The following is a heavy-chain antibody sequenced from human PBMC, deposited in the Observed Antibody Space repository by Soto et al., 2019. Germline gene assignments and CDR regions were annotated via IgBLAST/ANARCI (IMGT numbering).Heavy chain of an antibody. Sequence: GESLKISCKGSGYSFTSYWIGWVRQMPGKGLEWMGIIYPGDSDTRYSPSFQGQVTISADKSISTAYLQWSSLKASDTAMYYCALPPITGTTQGVYYYYYGMDVWGQGTTVTV. D-gene: IGHD1-7*01. CDR3: ALPPITGTTQGVYYYYYGMDV. CDR2: IYPGDSDT. J-gene: IGHJ6*02. V-gene: IGHV5-51*01. CDR1: GYSFTSYW.